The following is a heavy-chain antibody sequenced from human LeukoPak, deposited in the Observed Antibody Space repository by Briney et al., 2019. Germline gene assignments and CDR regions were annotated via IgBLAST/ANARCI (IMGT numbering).Heavy chain of an antibody. CDR2: ISYGGSDK. V-gene: IGHV3-30*18. CDR1: GFSFSDYA. D-gene: IGHD6-13*01. Sequence: GGSLRLSCAASGFSFSDYAIHWVRQAPGKGLEWVSVISYGGSDKYYADSVKGRFIISRDNSKNTLYLQMNSLRVEDTAVYYCAKRMGPSIAAADLDYWGRGTLVTVSS. CDR3: AKRMGPSIAAADLDY. J-gene: IGHJ4*02.